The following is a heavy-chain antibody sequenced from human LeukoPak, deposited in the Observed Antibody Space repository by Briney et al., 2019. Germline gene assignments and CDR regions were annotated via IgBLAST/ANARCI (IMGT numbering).Heavy chain of an antibody. CDR1: GFTFSNYG. CDR2: IWYDGSNK. J-gene: IGHJ4*02. D-gene: IGHD3-10*01. CDR3: AKAAHGRYSYFDY. Sequence: QAGGSLRLSCATSGFTFSNYGMHWVRQAPGKGLEWVAVIWYDGSNKYYADSVKGRFTISRDNSKNTLYLQMNSLRAEDTAVYYCAKAAHGRYSYFDYWGQGTLVTVSS. V-gene: IGHV3-33*06.